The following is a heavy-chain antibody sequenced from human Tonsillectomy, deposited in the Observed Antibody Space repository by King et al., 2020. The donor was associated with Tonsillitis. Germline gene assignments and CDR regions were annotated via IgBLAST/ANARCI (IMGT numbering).Heavy chain of an antibody. D-gene: IGHD1-26*01. CDR3: AKDRPYTGSY. V-gene: IGHV3-30*18. Sequence: VQLVESGGGVVQPGRSLRLSCAASGFIFSNYGMHWVRQAPGKGLEWVAVVSSDGGTEYYAESVKGRFTISRDNSKNTLYLQMGSLRPEDTAVYYCAKDRPYTGSYWGQGTLLTVSS. J-gene: IGHJ4*02. CDR1: GFIFSNYG. CDR2: VSSDGGTE.